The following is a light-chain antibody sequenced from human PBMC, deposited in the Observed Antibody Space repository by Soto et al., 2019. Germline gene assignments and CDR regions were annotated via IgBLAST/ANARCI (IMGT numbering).Light chain of an antibody. CDR1: QDVSPF. Sequence: DIQMTQSPSSLSASIGDRVTITCQASQDVSPFLNWFQQRPGTAPKLLIYDASTLERGVPSRFSERGSGSRFTFTITSLQPEDSATYYCQQYDRLPWTFGQGTKVEMK. CDR3: QQYDRLPWT. CDR2: DAS. J-gene: IGKJ1*01. V-gene: IGKV1-33*01.